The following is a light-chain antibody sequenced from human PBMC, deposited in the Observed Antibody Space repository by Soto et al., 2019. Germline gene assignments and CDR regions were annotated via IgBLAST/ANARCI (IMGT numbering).Light chain of an antibody. CDR1: QSISSY. Sequence: DIQMTQSPSSLSASVGDRVTMTCRGSQSISSYLNWYQQKPGKAPKLLIYKASTLKSGVPSRFSGSGSGTEFTLTISSLQPDDFATYYCQQYSSYSPLTFGGGTKVDIK. J-gene: IGKJ4*01. CDR3: QQYSSYSPLT. CDR2: KAS. V-gene: IGKV1-5*03.